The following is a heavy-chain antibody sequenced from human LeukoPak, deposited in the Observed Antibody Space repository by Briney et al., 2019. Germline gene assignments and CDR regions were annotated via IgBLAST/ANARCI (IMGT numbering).Heavy chain of an antibody. CDR3: ARHLGYCSGGSCYNFDY. Sequence: PGGSLRLSCAASGFTYSSYSMNWVRQAPGKGLEWVSSSSSSSSYIYYADSVKGRFTISRDNAKNSLYLQMNSLRAEDTAVYYCARHLGYCSGGSCYNFDYWGQGTLVTVSS. J-gene: IGHJ4*02. CDR2: SSSSSSYI. CDR1: GFTYSSYS. V-gene: IGHV3-21*01. D-gene: IGHD2-15*01.